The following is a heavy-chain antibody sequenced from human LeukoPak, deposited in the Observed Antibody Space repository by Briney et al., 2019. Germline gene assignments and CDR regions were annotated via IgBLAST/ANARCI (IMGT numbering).Heavy chain of an antibody. CDR3: ARGFYSPHY. Sequence: SETLSLTCTVSGGSISSYYWSWIRQPPGKGLEWIGYIYYSGRTYYNTSLKSRITISVDTSKNQFSLKLSSVTAADTAVYYCARGFYSPHYWGQGTLVSVSS. J-gene: IGHJ4*02. CDR1: GGSISSYY. D-gene: IGHD4-11*01. V-gene: IGHV4-59*01. CDR2: IYYSGRT.